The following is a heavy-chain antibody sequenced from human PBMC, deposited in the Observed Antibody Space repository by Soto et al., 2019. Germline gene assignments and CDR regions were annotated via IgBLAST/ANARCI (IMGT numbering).Heavy chain of an antibody. CDR2: INGNGGYT. CDR3: AKDLYCGRTGCSKTYDY. J-gene: IGHJ4*02. V-gene: IGHV3-23*01. CDR1: GFTFTSYA. D-gene: IGHD2-2*01. Sequence: EVQLLESGGGLVQPGGSLRLSCAASGFTFTSYALSWVRQAPGRGLEWVSVINGNGGYTNYADSVRGRFTISRDNSKNTLYLKMNSLRAEDTAIYYCAKDLYCGRTGCSKTYDYWGQGTLVTVSS.